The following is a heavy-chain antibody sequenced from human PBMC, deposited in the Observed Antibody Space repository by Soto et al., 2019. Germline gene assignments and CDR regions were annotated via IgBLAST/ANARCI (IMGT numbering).Heavy chain of an antibody. D-gene: IGHD5-18*01. CDR3: AKGGGYSYGLFDY. Sequence: GGSLRLSCAASGFTFSNSNMNWVRQAPGKGLEWVSSITSGSSFKNYADSVKGRFTISRDNDKNPLYLQMNSLRAEDTAVYYCAKGGGYSYGLFDYWGQGTLVTVSS. V-gene: IGHV3-21*06. J-gene: IGHJ4*02. CDR2: ITSGSSFK. CDR1: GFTFSNSN.